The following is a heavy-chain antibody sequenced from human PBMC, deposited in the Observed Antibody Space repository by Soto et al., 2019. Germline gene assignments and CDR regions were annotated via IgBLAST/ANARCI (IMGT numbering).Heavy chain of an antibody. Sequence: SETLSLTCTVSGGSTISDKYWGFIRQPPGKGLGSSGHLYYSGNTDYNPSLKSRLAISIDTSKNEISLKLSSVTAADTAVYFCAREGGASSDGLYYFGSRGQGSLGTVAS. J-gene: IGHJ4*02. CDR1: GGSTISDKY. CDR2: LYYSGNT. D-gene: IGHD2-8*01. V-gene: IGHV4-30-4*01. CDR3: AREGGASSDGLYYFGS.